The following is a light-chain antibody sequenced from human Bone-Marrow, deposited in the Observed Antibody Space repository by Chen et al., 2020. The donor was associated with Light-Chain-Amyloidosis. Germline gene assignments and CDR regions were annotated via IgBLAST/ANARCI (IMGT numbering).Light chain of an antibody. CDR2: KDS. J-gene: IGLJ2*01. CDR3: QSADSSGTYEVI. CDR1: ALPKQY. Sequence: SYELTQPPSVSVSPGQTASITCSGDALPKQYAYWYQQKPGQAPVLVIYKDSERPSGIPERFSGSSSGTTVTLTISGVQAEDEADYHCQSADSSGTYEVIFGGGTKLTVL. V-gene: IGLV3-25*03.